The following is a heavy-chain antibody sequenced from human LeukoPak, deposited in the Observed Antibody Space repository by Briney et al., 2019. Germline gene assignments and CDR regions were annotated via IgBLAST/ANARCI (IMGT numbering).Heavy chain of an antibody. V-gene: IGHV1-2*04. CDR1: GYTFTDYY. Sequence: EASVKVSCTASGYTFTDYYMHWVRQAPRQGLEWMGWINPNSGVTNYAQKFQGWVTMTRDTSISTAYMELSRLTSDDTAVYYCARDRGFGAYWYFDLWGRGTLVTVSS. CDR3: ARDRGFGAYWYFDL. J-gene: IGHJ2*01. CDR2: INPNSGVT. D-gene: IGHD3-10*01.